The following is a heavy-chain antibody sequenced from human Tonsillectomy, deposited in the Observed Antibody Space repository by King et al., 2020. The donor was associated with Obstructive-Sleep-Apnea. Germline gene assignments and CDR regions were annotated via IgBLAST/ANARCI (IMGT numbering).Heavy chain of an antibody. V-gene: IGHV3-13*01. D-gene: IGHD3-16*01. Sequence: VQLVESGGGLVQPRGSLRLSCAASGFTFSSYDMHWVRHATGKGLEWVSAIGTAGDTYYPGSVKGRFTISRENAKNSLYLQMNSLRAGDTAVYYCARGIMPDAFDIWGQGTMVTVSS. J-gene: IGHJ3*02. CDR2: IGTAGDT. CDR1: GFTFSSYD. CDR3: ARGIMPDAFDI.